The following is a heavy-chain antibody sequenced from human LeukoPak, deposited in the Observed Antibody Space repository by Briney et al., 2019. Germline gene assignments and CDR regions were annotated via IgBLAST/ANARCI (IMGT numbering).Heavy chain of an antibody. CDR3: AKGSWVSDADAVL. Sequence: PGGSLRLSCAASGFTFSSYAMSWVRQAPARGLEWVSSLRGDGDTFYADSVKGRFILSRDESRNTVYLQLNNLRVEDTAMYCCAKGSWVSDADAVLWGQGTLVTVSS. J-gene: IGHJ4*02. D-gene: IGHD6-13*01. CDR1: GFTFSSYA. V-gene: IGHV3-23*01. CDR2: LRGDGDT.